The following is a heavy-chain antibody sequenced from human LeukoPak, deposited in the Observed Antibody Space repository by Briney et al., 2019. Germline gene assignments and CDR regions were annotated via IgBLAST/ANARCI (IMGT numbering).Heavy chain of an antibody. CDR1: GFTFSSYA. V-gene: IGHV3-23*01. Sequence: GGSLRLSCAASGFTFSSYAMSWVRQAPGKGLEWVSAVSGSGGSTYYADSVKGRFTISRDNSKNTLYLQMNSLRAEDTAVYYCAKRHGSNWFRGIMDVWGKGTTVTVSS. CDR3: AKRHGSNWFRGIMDV. CDR2: VSGSGGST. D-gene: IGHD3-10*01. J-gene: IGHJ6*03.